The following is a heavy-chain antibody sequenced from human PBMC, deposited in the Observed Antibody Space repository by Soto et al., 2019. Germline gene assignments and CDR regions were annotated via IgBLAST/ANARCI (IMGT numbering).Heavy chain of an antibody. J-gene: IGHJ6*02. CDR1: VFTVCRYG. V-gene: IGHV3-30*18. CDR2: ISYDGSNK. D-gene: IGHD5-18*01. Sequence: LRRSGAPSVFTVCRYGRQSFHQTTNKGLEWVAVISYDGSNKYYADSVKGRFTISRDNSKNTLYLQMDSLRAEDTAVYYCAKDTGRRDTAMLYYYYGMDVWGQGTTVTVPS. CDR3: AKDTGRRDTAMLYYYYGMDV.